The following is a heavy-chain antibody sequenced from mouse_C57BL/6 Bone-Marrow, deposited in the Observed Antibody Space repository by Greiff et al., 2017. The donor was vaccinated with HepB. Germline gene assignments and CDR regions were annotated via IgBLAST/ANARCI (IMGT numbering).Heavy chain of an antibody. CDR3: ARELGRAMDY. Sequence: VQLQQSGAELVRPGASVKLSCKASGYTFTDYYINWVKQRPGQGLEWIARIYPGSGNTYYNEKFKGKATLTAEKSSSTAYMQLSRLTSEDSAVYFCARELGRAMDYWGQGTSVTVSS. CDR1: GYTFTDYY. J-gene: IGHJ4*01. D-gene: IGHD4-1*01. V-gene: IGHV1-76*01. CDR2: IYPGSGNT.